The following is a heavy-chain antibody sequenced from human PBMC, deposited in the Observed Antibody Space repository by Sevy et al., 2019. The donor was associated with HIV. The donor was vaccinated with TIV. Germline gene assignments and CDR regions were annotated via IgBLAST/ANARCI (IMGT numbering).Heavy chain of an antibody. V-gene: IGHV3-11*01. Sequence: GGSLRLSCAASGFTFSDYYMSWIRQAPGKGLEWVSYISSSGSTIYNPDSVKGRFTISRDNAKNSLYLQMNSLRAEDTAVYYCARQRGYSYIDYYYYGMDVWGQGTTVTVSS. J-gene: IGHJ6*02. CDR3: ARQRGYSYIDYYYYGMDV. CDR2: ISSSGSTI. CDR1: GFTFSDYY. D-gene: IGHD5-18*01.